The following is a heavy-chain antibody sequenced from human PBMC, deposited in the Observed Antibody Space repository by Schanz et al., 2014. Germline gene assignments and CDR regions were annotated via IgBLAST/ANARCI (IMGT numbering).Heavy chain of an antibody. CDR1: GYTLSAYS. CDR3: ARDDRAYYYGMDV. V-gene: IGHV1-2*04. Sequence: QVQLVQSGTQVKKPGASVKVSCKASGYTLSAYSLHWVRQAPGQGLEWMGWINPNTGGTNFAQKLQGWVTVTRDTSISTVYMELSRVTYEDTAVYYCARDDRAYYYGMDVWGQGTTVTVSS. J-gene: IGHJ6*02. D-gene: IGHD3-22*01. CDR2: INPNTGGT.